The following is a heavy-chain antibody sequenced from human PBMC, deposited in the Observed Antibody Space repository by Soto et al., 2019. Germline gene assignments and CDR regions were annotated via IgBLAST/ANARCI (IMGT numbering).Heavy chain of an antibody. CDR1: GFTFSTYW. CDR3: VRTWHGFDI. J-gene: IGHJ3*02. V-gene: IGHV3-74*01. Sequence: EVQLVESGGGLVQPGGSLRLSCAASGFTFSTYWMHWVRQAPEKGLLWVSHINGDGSYTAFADSVKGRFTIARDNAKNTVYLQMQSLRVADTDVYFCVRTWHGFDIWGPGTMVTVSS. CDR2: INGDGSYT.